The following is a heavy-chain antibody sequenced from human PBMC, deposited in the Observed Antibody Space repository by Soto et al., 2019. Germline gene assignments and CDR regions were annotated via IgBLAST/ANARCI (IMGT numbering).Heavy chain of an antibody. J-gene: IGHJ6*03. Sequence: GGSLRLSCAASGFTFSSYSMNWVRQAPGKGLEWVSYISSSSSTIYYADSVKGRFTISRDNAKNSLYLQMNSLRAEDTAVYYCARLPCDXFWSGYSYYYYYMDVWGKGTTVTVSS. V-gene: IGHV3-48*01. CDR1: GFTFSSYS. D-gene: IGHD3-3*01. CDR2: ISSSSSTI. CDR3: ARLPCDXFWSGYSYYYYYMDV.